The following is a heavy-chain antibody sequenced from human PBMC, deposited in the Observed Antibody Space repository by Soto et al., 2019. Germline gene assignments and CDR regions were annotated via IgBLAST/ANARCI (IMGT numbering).Heavy chain of an antibody. CDR1: GGSISSGGYS. D-gene: IGHD2-2*01. J-gene: IGHJ5*02. Sequence: SETLSLTCAVSGGSISSGGYSWSWIRQPPGKGLEWIGYIYHSGSTYYNPSLKSRVTISVDRSKNQFSLKLSSVTAADTAVYYCARGLSYNNWFDPWGQGTLVTVSS. CDR3: ARGLSYNNWFDP. V-gene: IGHV4-30-2*01. CDR2: IYHSGST.